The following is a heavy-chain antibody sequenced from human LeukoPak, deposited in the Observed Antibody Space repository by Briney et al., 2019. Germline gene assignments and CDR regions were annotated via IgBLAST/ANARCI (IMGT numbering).Heavy chain of an antibody. CDR1: GDSISTSNSY. D-gene: IGHD6-19*01. Sequence: PSETLSLTRTVSGDSISTSNSYWGWIRQPPGKGLEWIGSIYYSGNTYYNASLKSRVTISVDTSKNQFSLKLSSVTAADTAVYYCARELGWYSSGWYFDYWGQGTLVTVSS. CDR2: IYYSGNT. J-gene: IGHJ4*02. V-gene: IGHV4-39*07. CDR3: ARELGWYSSGWYFDY.